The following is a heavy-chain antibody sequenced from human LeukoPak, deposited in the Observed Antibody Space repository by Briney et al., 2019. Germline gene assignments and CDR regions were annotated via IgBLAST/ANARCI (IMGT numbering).Heavy chain of an antibody. Sequence: AGRSLRLSCAASGFTFSSYGMHWVRQAPGKGLEWVAVIWYDGSNKYYADSVKGRFTISRDNSKNTLYLQMNSLRAEDTAVYYCARGLSSWYLGGMDVWGQGTTVTVSS. CDR1: GFTFSSYG. D-gene: IGHD6-13*01. CDR3: ARGLSSWYLGGMDV. CDR2: IWYDGSNK. J-gene: IGHJ6*02. V-gene: IGHV3-33*01.